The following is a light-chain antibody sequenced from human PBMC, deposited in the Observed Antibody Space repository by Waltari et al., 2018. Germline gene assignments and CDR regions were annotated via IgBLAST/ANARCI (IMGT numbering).Light chain of an antibody. Sequence: EIVLTPSPGTASLSPGERVTLSCRASQTVCSSSLAWYQQKPGQAPRLVIYRASRRATGFPDRFSGSGSGTEFSLTISRLEPEDFAVYYCQQHGTLPATFGQGTKVEIK. CDR3: QQHGTLPAT. CDR1: QTVCSSS. CDR2: RAS. J-gene: IGKJ1*01. V-gene: IGKV3-20*01.